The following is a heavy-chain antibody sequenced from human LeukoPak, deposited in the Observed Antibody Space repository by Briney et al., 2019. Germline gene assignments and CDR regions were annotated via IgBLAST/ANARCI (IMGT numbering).Heavy chain of an antibody. J-gene: IGHJ4*02. V-gene: IGHV3-23*01. Sequence: GGSLGLSCTASGFTFSSYAMSWVRQAPGKGLEWVSAISGSGGSTYYADSVKGRFTISRDSSKNTLYLQMNSLRAEDTAVYYCAKDDGYYYGSGSYPGEYYFDYWGQGTLVTVPS. D-gene: IGHD3-10*01. CDR1: GFTFSSYA. CDR3: AKDDGYYYGSGSYPGEYYFDY. CDR2: ISGSGGST.